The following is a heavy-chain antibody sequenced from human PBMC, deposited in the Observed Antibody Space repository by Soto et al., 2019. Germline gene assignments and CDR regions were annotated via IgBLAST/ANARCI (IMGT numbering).Heavy chain of an antibody. J-gene: IGHJ6*02. V-gene: IGHV4-59*01. D-gene: IGHD2-2*01. CDR1: GGSISSYY. Sequence: NPSETLSLTCTVSGGSISSYYWSWIRQPPGKGLEWIGYIYYSGGTNYNPSLKSRVTISVDTSKNQFSLKLSSVTAADTAVYYCARNPPRRLGYCSSTSCPPYYYYRLDVWGQGTTVTVSS. CDR3: ARNPPRRLGYCSSTSCPPYYYYRLDV. CDR2: IYYSGGT.